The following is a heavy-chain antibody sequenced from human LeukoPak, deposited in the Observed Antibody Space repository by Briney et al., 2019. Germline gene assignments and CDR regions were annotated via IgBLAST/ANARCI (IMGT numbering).Heavy chain of an antibody. J-gene: IGHJ3*02. V-gene: IGHV3-74*01. Sequence: GGSLRLSCAGSGFTFSDYWMDWVRQIPGKGLVWVSRINSDGRSTSYADSVKGRFTISRDNAKNSLHLQMNGLRAEDTAVYYCARDTHYYGSGSPAFDIWGQGTMVTVSS. CDR2: INSDGRST. CDR3: ARDTHYYGSGSPAFDI. CDR1: GFTFSDYW. D-gene: IGHD3-10*01.